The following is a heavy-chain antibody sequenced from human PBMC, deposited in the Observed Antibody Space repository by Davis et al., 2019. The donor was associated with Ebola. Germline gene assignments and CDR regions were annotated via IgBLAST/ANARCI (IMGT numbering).Heavy chain of an antibody. CDR2: ISSSSSTI. CDR1: GFTFSSYS. V-gene: IGHV3-48*02. Sequence: GESLKISCAASGFTFSSYSMNWVRQAPGKGLEWVSYISSSSSTIYYTDSVKGRFTISRDNAKNSLYLQMNSLRDEDTAVYYCARDETYYYDSSGYYYGSSAFDIWGQGTMVTVSS. D-gene: IGHD3-22*01. J-gene: IGHJ3*02. CDR3: ARDETYYYDSSGYYYGSSAFDI.